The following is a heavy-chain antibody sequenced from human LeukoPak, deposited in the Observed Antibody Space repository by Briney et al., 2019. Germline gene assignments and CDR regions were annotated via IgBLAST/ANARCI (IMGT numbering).Heavy chain of an antibody. V-gene: IGHV3-48*03. CDR3: ARSGIAAAGIYYGMDV. CDR1: GFTFSSYE. J-gene: IGHJ6*02. D-gene: IGHD6-13*01. Sequence: GGSLGLSCAASGFTFSSYEMNWVRQAPGKGLEWVSYISSSGSTIYYADSVKGRFTISRDNAKNSLYLQMNSLRAEDTAVYYCARSGIAAAGIYYGMDVWGQGTTVTVSS. CDR2: ISSSGSTI.